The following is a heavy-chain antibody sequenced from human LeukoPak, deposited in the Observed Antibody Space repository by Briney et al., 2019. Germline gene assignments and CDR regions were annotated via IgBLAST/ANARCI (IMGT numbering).Heavy chain of an antibody. J-gene: IGHJ6*02. D-gene: IGHD4-11*01. CDR3: AKDSSTSNPYYGLDV. V-gene: IGHV3-30*18. CDR2: ISYDGSNK. CDR1: GFTFSSYG. Sequence: GGSLGLSCAASGFTFSSYGMHWVRQAPGKGLEWVAVISYDGSNKYYADSVKGRFTISRDNSKNTLYLQMNSLRAEDTAVYYCAKDSSTSNPYYGLDVWGQGTTVTVSS.